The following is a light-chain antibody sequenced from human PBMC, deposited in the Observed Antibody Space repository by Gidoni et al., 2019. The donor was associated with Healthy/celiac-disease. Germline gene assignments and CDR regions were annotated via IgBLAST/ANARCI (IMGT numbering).Light chain of an antibody. CDR2: LNSDGSH. J-gene: IGLJ3*02. CDR3: QTWGTGIQV. Sequence: QLVLTQSPSASASLGASVKPTFTLSSGHSSYAIAWHQQQPEKGPRYLMKLNSDGSHSKGDGIPDRFSGSSSGAERYLTISSLQSEDEADYYCQTWGTGIQVFGGGTKLTVL. V-gene: IGLV4-69*01. CDR1: SGHSSYA.